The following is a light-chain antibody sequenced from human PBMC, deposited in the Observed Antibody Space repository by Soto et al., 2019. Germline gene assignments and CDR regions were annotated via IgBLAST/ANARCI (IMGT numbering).Light chain of an antibody. J-gene: IGKJ4*01. CDR1: QDIGQP. V-gene: IGKV1-9*01. CDR2: AAS. Sequence: IQLTQSPSSLSASVGDRVTITCRASQDIGQPLACYQQEPGKAPKVLIYAASTLHSGVPSRFRGNGSGTDFTRTITSLQPEDLATYYCQQLNSYSPRLIFGGGT. CDR3: QQLNSYSPRLI.